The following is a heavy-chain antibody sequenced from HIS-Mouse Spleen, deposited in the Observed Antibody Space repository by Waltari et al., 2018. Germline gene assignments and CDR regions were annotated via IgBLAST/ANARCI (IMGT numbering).Heavy chain of an antibody. J-gene: IGHJ4*02. V-gene: IGHV4-39*07. CDR3: ALYNWNYYFDY. Sequence: QLQLQESGPGLVKPSETLSLTCTVSGGSISSSSYYWGWIRQPPGKGLEWIGSIYYSGRTSHNPPLKSRVTISVDTSKNQFALKLGSVTAADTAVYYCALYNWNYYFDYWGQGTLVTVSS. CDR2: IYYSGRT. CDR1: GGSISSSSYY. D-gene: IGHD1-7*01.